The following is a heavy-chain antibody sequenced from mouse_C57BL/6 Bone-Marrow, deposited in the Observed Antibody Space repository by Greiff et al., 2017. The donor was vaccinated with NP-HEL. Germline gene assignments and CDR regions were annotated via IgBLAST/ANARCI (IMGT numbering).Heavy chain of an antibody. J-gene: IGHJ1*03. Sequence: QVQLQQSGPELVKPGASVKISCKASGYAFSSSWMNWVKQRPGKGLEWIGRIYPGDGDTNYNGKFKGKATLTADKSSSTAYMQLSSLTSEDSAVYFCARNYGSSFYWDFDVWGTGTTVTVSS. CDR1: GYAFSSSW. CDR2: IYPGDGDT. V-gene: IGHV1-82*01. D-gene: IGHD1-1*01. CDR3: ARNYGSSFYWDFDV.